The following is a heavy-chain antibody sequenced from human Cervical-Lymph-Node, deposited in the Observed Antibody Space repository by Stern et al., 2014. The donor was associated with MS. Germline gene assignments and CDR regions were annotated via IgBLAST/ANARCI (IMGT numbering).Heavy chain of an antibody. Sequence: QITLKESGPALVKPTQTLTLTCTFSGFSLSTSGVRVSWIRQPPGKALEWLARIGLDDDKFYSTSLKTSLTISKDTSKNQVVLIMTNMDPVDTATYYCARISPGGRYYFDYWGQGTLVTVSS. CDR3: ARISPGGRYYFDY. CDR1: GFSLSTSGVR. J-gene: IGHJ4*02. D-gene: IGHD3-16*01. V-gene: IGHV2-70*04. CDR2: IGLDDDK.